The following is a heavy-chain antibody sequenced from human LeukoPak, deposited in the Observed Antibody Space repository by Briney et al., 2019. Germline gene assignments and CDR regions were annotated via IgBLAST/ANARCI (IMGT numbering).Heavy chain of an antibody. Sequence: PGGSLRLSCAASGFTFSSYAMSWVRQAPGKGLEWVSAISGSGGSTYYADSVKGRFTISRDNSKNTLYLQMNSLRAEDTAVYYCAKVKAAAGGYYYGMDAWGQGTTVTVSS. J-gene: IGHJ6*02. D-gene: IGHD6-13*01. CDR2: ISGSGGST. V-gene: IGHV3-23*01. CDR1: GFTFSSYA. CDR3: AKVKAAAGGYYYGMDA.